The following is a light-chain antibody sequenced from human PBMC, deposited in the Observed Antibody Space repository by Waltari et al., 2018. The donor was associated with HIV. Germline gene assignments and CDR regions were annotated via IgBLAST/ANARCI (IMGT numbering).Light chain of an antibody. J-gene: IGLJ1*01. V-gene: IGLV3-21*02. CDR2: DDV. CDR1: NIGPTS. Sequence: SYLLPQPPSVSVAPGQTARITCGGHNIGPTSVHWYRHNLGQAPVLVIYDDVERPSGIPERLSGSNSGNTATLSITRVDVGDEAEYYCQVWDVTSDHFVFGPGTTVTVL. CDR3: QVWDVTSDHFV.